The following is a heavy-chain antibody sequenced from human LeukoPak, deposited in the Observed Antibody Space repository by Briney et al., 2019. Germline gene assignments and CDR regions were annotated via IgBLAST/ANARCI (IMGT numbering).Heavy chain of an antibody. J-gene: IGHJ5*02. CDR1: GYTFTSYG. V-gene: IGHV1-2*02. D-gene: IGHD3-3*01. CDR3: ARDLTLRGTIEENWFDP. Sequence: ASVKVSCKASGYTFTSYGISWVRQAPGQGLEWMGWINPNSGGTNYAQKFQGRVTMTRDTSISTAYMELSRLRSDDTAVYYYARDLTLRGTIEENWFDPWGQGTLVTVSS. CDR2: INPNSGGT.